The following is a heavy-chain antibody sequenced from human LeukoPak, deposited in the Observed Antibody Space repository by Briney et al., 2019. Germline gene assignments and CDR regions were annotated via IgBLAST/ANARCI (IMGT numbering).Heavy chain of an antibody. Sequence: LSLTCTVSGDTINSYFWSWIRQAPGKGLEWVSYISSSGSTIYYADSVKGRFTISRDNAKNSLYLQMNSLRAEDTAVYYCARDLMGIAYRGAFYYWGQGTLVTVSS. CDR1: GDTINSYF. D-gene: IGHD6-13*01. V-gene: IGHV3-11*01. J-gene: IGHJ4*02. CDR3: ARDLMGIAYRGAFYY. CDR2: ISSSGSTI.